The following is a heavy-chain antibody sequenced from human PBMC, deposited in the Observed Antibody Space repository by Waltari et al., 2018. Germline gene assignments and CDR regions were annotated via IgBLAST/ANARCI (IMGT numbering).Heavy chain of an antibody. D-gene: IGHD1-20*01. CDR2: ISVSDAT. V-gene: IGHV3-23*01. J-gene: IGHJ1*01. CDR3: AKPFYNWDDPLHS. Sequence: EVQLLESGGGLVQPGGSLRSSCKASDFTSVSHAINWVRQAPGKGLEWVSSISVSDATYYADSVKGRFTISRDYSDNTVYLQMDSLRADDTAVYFCAKPFYNWDDPLHSWGQGTPVTVSS. CDR1: DFTSVSHA.